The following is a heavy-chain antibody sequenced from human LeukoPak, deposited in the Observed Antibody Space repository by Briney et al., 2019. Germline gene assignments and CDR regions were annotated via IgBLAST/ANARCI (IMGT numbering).Heavy chain of an antibody. CDR3: TREDY. CDR1: GYTFTGNP. J-gene: IGHJ4*02. Sequence: GASVKVSCKASGYTFTGNPILWVRQAPGQGLEWMGWIILNSGATTYAQKFQGRVAMTRDTSISTAFTGLSSLRSDDTAVYYCTREDYWGQGTPVTVSS. V-gene: IGHV1-2*02. CDR2: IILNSGAT.